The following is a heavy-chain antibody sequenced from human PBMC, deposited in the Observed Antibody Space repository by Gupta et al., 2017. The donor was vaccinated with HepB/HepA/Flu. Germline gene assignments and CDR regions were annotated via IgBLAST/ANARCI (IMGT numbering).Heavy chain of an antibody. CDR3: ARAPPNIAPNWFDS. J-gene: IGHJ5*01. Sequence: QLPESGPGLVKPSGTLSITCSVSGDSINDGSYFWGWIRQSTGKGLEYIGSIYSAGTTYYKPTLHSRVTISLDTSKNDFSLKLTSGTAADTAVYYCARAPPNIAPNWFDSWGPGTLVTVSS. D-gene: IGHD6-13*01. CDR1: GDSINDGSYF. V-gene: IGHV4-39*02. CDR2: IYSAGTT.